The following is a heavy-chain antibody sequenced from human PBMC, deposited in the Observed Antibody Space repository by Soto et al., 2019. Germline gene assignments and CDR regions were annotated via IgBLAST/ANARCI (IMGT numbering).Heavy chain of an antibody. CDR3: AKDRVSYDYIWGSYRSAPYFDY. D-gene: IGHD3-16*02. CDR2: ISGSGGST. J-gene: IGHJ4*02. Sequence: EVQLLESGGGLVQPGGSLRLSCAASGFTFSSYAMSWVRQAPGKGLEWVSAISGSGGSTYYADSVKGRFTISRDNSKNTLYLQMNSLSAEDTAVYYCAKDRVSYDYIWGSYRSAPYFDYWGQGTLVTVSS. CDR1: GFTFSSYA. V-gene: IGHV3-23*01.